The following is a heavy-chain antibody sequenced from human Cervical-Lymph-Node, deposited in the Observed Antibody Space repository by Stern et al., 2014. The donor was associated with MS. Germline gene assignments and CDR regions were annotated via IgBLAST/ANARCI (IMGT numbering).Heavy chain of an antibody. V-gene: IGHV3-30-3*01. Sequence: VQLVESGGGVVQPGRSLRLSCAASGFTFSRHAMNWVRQAPGQGLEWVAVISPDGTKIYCTASVNDRFTIAGDNSKNTLYLQMNSLRVEDTSLVYGAKDFGYTFIRSPENARYGMDLWGQGTTVTVSS. CDR1: GFTFSRHA. J-gene: IGHJ6*02. D-gene: IGHD5-24*01. CDR2: ISPDGTKI. CDR3: AKDFGYTFIRSPENARYGMDL.